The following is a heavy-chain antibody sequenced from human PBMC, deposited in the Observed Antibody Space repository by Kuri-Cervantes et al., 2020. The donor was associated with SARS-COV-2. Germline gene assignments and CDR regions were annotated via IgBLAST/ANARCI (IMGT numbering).Heavy chain of an antibody. V-gene: IGHV4-38-2*01. CDR1: GYSLSSGYY. Sequence: SETLSLTCAVSGYSLSSGYYWGWIRQPPGKGLEWIGSIYHSGSTYYNPSLESRVTISVDPSKAQFSLNLISVTAADTAVYYCARLGGYRSGYNWFDPWGQGTLVTVSS. CDR3: ARLGGYRSGYNWFDP. CDR2: IYHSGST. D-gene: IGHD5-18*01. J-gene: IGHJ5*02.